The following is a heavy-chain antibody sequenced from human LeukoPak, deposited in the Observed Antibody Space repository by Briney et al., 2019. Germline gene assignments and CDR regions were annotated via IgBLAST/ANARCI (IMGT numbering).Heavy chain of an antibody. J-gene: IGHJ6*03. V-gene: IGHV3-7*01. CDR3: ARDSYLTGYCSSTSCYTEAQSYYYYMDV. Sequence: GGSLRLSCAASGFTFSSYWMSWVRQAPGKGLEWVANIKQDGSEKYYVDSVKDRFTISRDNAKNSLYLQMNSLRAEDTAVYYCARDSYLTGYCSSTSCYTEAQSYYYYMDVWGKGTTVTVSS. CDR1: GFTFSSYW. D-gene: IGHD2-2*02. CDR2: IKQDGSEK.